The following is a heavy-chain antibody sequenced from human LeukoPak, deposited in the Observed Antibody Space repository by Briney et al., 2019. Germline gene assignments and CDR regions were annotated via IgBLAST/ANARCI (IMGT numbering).Heavy chain of an antibody. CDR3: ARRFIGTSLDY. Sequence: SETLSLTCAVYGGSFSGYYWSWIRQPPGKGLEWIGEINHSGSTNYNPSLKSRVTISIDTSESQFSLKLPSVTAADTAVYYCARRFIGTSLDYWGQGTLVTVSS. CDR2: INHSGST. J-gene: IGHJ4*02. V-gene: IGHV4-34*01. D-gene: IGHD3-16*02. CDR1: GGSFSGYY.